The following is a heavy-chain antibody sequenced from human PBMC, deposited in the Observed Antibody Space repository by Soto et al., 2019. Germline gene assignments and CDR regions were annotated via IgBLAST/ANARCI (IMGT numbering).Heavy chain of an antibody. CDR2: IYYSGST. CDR1: GGSISSGDYY. Sequence: PSETLSLTCTVSGGSISSGDYYWSWIRQPPGKGLEWIGYIYYSGSTYYNPSLKSRVTISVDTSKNQFSLKLSSVTAADTAVYYCARDLEIWDFWSGYYLYGMDVWGQGTTVTVSS. J-gene: IGHJ6*02. V-gene: IGHV4-30-4*01. CDR3: ARDLEIWDFWSGYYLYGMDV. D-gene: IGHD3-3*01.